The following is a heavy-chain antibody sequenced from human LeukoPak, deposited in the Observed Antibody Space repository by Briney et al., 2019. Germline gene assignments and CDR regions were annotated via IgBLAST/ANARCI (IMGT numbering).Heavy chain of an antibody. J-gene: IGHJ4*02. Sequence: KSSETLSLTCTVSGGSISSSSYYWSWIRQPPGKGLEWIGEINHSGSTNYNPSLKSRVTISVDTSKNQFSLKLSSVTAADTAVYYCASVWKVGTWSVGLGYWGQGTLVTVSS. V-gene: IGHV4-39*07. CDR3: ASVWKVGTWSVGLGY. CDR2: INHSGST. D-gene: IGHD1-1*01. CDR1: GGSISSSSYY.